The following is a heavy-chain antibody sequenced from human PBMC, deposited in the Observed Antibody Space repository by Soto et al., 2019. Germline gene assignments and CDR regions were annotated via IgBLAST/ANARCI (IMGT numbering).Heavy chain of an antibody. V-gene: IGHV3-30*18. J-gene: IGHJ4*02. D-gene: IGHD2-15*01. CDR2: ISYDGSNK. CDR3: AKSAPYCSGGSCDGYYFDY. Sequence: QVQLVESGGGVVQPGRSLRLSCAASGFTFSSYGMHWVRQAPGKGLEWVAVISYDGSNKYYADSVKGRFTISRDNSKNTLYLQMNSLRAEDTDVYYCAKSAPYCSGGSCDGYYFDYWGQGTLVTVSS. CDR1: GFTFSSYG.